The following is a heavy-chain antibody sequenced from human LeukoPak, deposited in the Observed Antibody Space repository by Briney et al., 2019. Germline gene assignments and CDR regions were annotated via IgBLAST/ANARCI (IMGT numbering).Heavy chain of an antibody. CDR3: ARGEMATTLDY. D-gene: IGHD5-24*01. V-gene: IGHV4-34*01. J-gene: IGHJ4*02. CDR1: GGSFSGYY. CDR2: INHSGST. Sequence: SETLSLTCAVYGGSFSGYYWIWIRQPPGKGLERIGEINHSGSTNYNPSLKSRVTISVDTSKNQFSLKLTSVTAADTAVYYCARGEMATTLDYWGQGTLVTVSS.